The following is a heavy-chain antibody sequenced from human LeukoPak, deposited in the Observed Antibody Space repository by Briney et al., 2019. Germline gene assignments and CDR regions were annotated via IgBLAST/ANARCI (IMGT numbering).Heavy chain of an antibody. Sequence: SETLSLTCTVSGGSISSYYWSWIRQPPGKGLEWIGYIYYSGSTNYNPSLKSRVTISVDTSKNQFSLKLSSVTAADTAVYYCARVPVVPAAIQGDAFDIWGQGTMVTVSS. CDR1: GGSISSYY. J-gene: IGHJ3*02. CDR2: IYYSGST. D-gene: IGHD2-2*02. CDR3: ARVPVVPAAIQGDAFDI. V-gene: IGHV4-59*01.